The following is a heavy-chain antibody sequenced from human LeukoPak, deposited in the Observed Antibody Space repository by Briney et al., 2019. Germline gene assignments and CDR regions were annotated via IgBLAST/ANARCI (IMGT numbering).Heavy chain of an antibody. CDR2: IGISSGNT. Sequence: GGSLRLSCTASGFPFSDYSMNWVRQAPGKGLEWISYIGISSGNTKYADSVKGRFTISADNARNSLYLQMNSLRAEDTAVYYCARASYDFWSGLDYWGQGTLVTVSS. J-gene: IGHJ4*02. D-gene: IGHD3-3*01. CDR1: GFPFSDYS. CDR3: ARASYDFWSGLDY. V-gene: IGHV3-48*04.